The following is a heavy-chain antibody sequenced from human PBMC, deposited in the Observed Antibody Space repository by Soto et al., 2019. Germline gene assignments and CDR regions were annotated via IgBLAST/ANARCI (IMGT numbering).Heavy chain of an antibody. CDR1: GFSLSNARMG. J-gene: IGHJ5*02. V-gene: IGHV2-26*01. D-gene: IGHD6-13*01. CDR2: IFSNDEK. CDR3: ERLVRGSSWYWFDP. Sequence: QVTLKESGPVLVKPTETLTLTCTVSGFSLSNARMGVSWIRQPPGKALEWLAHIFSNDEKSYSTSLKSRLTISKDTSNSQVVLTMTNMDPVDTATYYCERLVRGSSWYWFDPWGQGTLVTVSS.